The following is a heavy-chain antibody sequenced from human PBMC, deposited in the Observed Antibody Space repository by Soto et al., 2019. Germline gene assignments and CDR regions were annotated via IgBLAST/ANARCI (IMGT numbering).Heavy chain of an antibody. J-gene: IGHJ2*01. V-gene: IGHV1-69*01. Sequence: QVQLVQSGAEVKKPGSSVKVSCKASGGTFSSYAISWVRQAPGQGLEWMGGIIPIFGTANYAQKFQGRVTSTADGSSSTADMELSSMRSEDTAVYYSARNRGSSWTWYCDLWGRGTLVTVSS. CDR3: ARNRGSSWTWYCDL. D-gene: IGHD6-13*01. CDR2: IIPIFGTA. CDR1: GGTFSSYA.